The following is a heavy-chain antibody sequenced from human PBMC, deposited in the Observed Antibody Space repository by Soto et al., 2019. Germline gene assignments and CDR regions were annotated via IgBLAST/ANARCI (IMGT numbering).Heavy chain of an antibody. J-gene: IGHJ5*02. D-gene: IGHD2-2*01. CDR2: IYHSGNT. Sequence: SETLSLTCAVSGDSISSGAWWSWVRQSPGKGLQWIGEIYHSGNTRNNPSLKSRVTVSVDKSNNQFSLNLMSVTAADTATYYCARDSRTGCSSTDCYMSWGRGILVTVSS. CDR1: GDSISSGAW. V-gene: IGHV4-4*02. CDR3: ARDSRTGCSSTDCYMS.